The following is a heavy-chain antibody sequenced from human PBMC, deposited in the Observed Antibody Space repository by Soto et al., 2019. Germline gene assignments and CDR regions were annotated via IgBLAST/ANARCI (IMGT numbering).Heavy chain of an antibody. Sequence: QVRLVESGGGVVQPGRSLTLSCAASGFTFSSYGMHWVRQGPGKGLEWVALISKDGNNKYYADSMKGRFTISRDNSKNTLYLQMNSLRGDDTAVYYCAKDHDDYGDFFADWGQGTLVTVSP. D-gene: IGHD4-17*01. CDR1: GFTFSSYG. CDR2: ISKDGNNK. J-gene: IGHJ4*02. CDR3: AKDHDDYGDFFAD. V-gene: IGHV3-30*18.